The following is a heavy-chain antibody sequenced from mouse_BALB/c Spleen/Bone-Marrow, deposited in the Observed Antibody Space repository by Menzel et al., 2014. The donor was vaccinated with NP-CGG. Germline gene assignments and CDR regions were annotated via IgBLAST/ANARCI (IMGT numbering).Heavy chain of an antibody. CDR2: ISSGGST. CDR1: GFTFNSYA. Sequence: EVNVVESGGGLVKPGGSLKLSCAASGFTFNSYAMSWVRQTPEKRLEWVASISSGGSTYYPDSVKGRFTISRDNARNILYLQMSSLRSEDTAMYYCARDGSSYYAMDYWGQGTSVTVSS. J-gene: IGHJ4*01. CDR3: ARDGSSYYAMDY. V-gene: IGHV5-6-5*01. D-gene: IGHD1-1*01.